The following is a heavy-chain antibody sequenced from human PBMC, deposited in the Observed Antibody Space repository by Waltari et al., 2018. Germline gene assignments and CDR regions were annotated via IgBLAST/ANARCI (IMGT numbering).Heavy chain of an antibody. V-gene: IGHV6-1*01. Sequence: QVQLQQSGPGLVKPSQTLSLTCAFSGDSVSSNSNAWNWIRRSPSRGLEWLGKTFYRSKWSYDYAVSVKSRITINPDTSKNQFSLQLNSVTPEDTAVYFCARRASVTGAIDYWGQGTLVTVSS. CDR2: TFYRSKWSY. CDR1: GDSVSSNSNA. CDR3: ARRASVTGAIDY. J-gene: IGHJ4*02. D-gene: IGHD3-9*01.